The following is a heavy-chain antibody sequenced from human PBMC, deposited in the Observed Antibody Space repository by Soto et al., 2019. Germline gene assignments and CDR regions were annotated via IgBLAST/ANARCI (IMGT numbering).Heavy chain of an antibody. J-gene: IGHJ4*02. CDR1: GGSISSGGYY. V-gene: IGHV4-31*03. CDR2: IYDSGST. CDR3: ARTYYYGSGPLAYFDY. D-gene: IGHD3-10*01. Sequence: QVQLQESGPGLVKPSQTLSLTCTVSGGSISSGGYYWSWIRQHPGKGLEWIGYIYDSGSTYYNPSLKSRVTISVDTSKNQFSLKLSSVTAADTAVYYCARTYYYGSGPLAYFDYWGQGTLVTVSS.